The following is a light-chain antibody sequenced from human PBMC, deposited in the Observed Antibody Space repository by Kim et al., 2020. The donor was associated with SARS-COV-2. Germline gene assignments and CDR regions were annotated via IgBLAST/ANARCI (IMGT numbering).Light chain of an antibody. CDR2: LGS. J-gene: IGKJ1*01. CDR1: QSLLHSNGYNY. V-gene: IGKV2-28*01. Sequence: PASISCRSSQSLLHSNGYNYLDWYLQKPGQSPQLLIYLGSNRASGVPDRFSGSGSGTDFTLKISRVEAEDVGVYYCMQALQTPSFGQGTKVDIK. CDR3: MQALQTPS.